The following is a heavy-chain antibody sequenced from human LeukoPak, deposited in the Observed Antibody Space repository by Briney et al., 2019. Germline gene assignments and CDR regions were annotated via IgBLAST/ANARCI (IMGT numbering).Heavy chain of an antibody. Sequence: PSETLSLTCAVYGGSFSGYYWSWIRQPPGKGLEWIGEINHSGSTNYNPSLKSRVTMSVDTSKNQFSLKLSSVTAADTAVYYCARNIAVAAFDYWGQGTLVTVSS. J-gene: IGHJ4*02. V-gene: IGHV4-34*01. CDR1: GGSFSGYY. D-gene: IGHD6-19*01. CDR3: ARNIAVAAFDY. CDR2: INHSGST.